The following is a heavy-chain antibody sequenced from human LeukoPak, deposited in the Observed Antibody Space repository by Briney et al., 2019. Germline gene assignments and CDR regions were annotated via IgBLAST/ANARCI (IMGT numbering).Heavy chain of an antibody. CDR3: AKGNRIAVAGSYSDY. CDR2: ICGSGGST. J-gene: IGHJ4*02. CDR1: GFLLSLYG. D-gene: IGHD6-19*01. V-gene: IGHV3-23*01. Sequence: GGSLRLSCGGPGFLLSLYGMSWVRQAPGKGVVWVSGICGSGGSTYYANSVKGRFTISRDNSKNTLKLQMNSLRTDDTAVYYYAKGNRIAVAGSYSDYWGQGTLVTVSA.